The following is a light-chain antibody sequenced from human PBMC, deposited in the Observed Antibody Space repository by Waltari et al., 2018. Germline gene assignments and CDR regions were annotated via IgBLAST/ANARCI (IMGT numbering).Light chain of an antibody. CDR1: ALSKQY. J-gene: IGLJ2*01. CDR3: QSSDNTDPYKGVV. Sequence: SYELTQPPSVSVSPGQTATITCSGDALSKQYAFWYQQKPGQAPVLVIYKASERPSGIPERFSGSSSGTTVTLTISGVQAEDEAAYFCQSSDNTDPYKGVVFGGGTKLTVL. CDR2: KAS. V-gene: IGLV3-25*03.